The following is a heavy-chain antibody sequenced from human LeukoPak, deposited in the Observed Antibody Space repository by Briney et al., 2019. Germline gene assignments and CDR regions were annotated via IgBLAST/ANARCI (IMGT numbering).Heavy chain of an antibody. CDR1: GFTFSSYS. V-gene: IGHV3-21*01. Sequence: GGSLRLSCAASGFTFSSYSMNWVRQAPGKGLEWVSSISSSSSYIYYADSVKGRFTISRDNAKNSLYLQMNSLRAEDTAVYYCARGESSGWYEAYYFDYWGQGTLVTVSS. CDR2: ISSSSSYI. D-gene: IGHD6-19*01. CDR3: ARGESSGWYEAYYFDY. J-gene: IGHJ4*02.